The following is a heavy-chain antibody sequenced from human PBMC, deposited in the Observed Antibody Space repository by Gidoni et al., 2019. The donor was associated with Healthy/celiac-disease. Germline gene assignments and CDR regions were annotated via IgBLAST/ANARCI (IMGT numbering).Heavy chain of an antibody. CDR1: GFTFDDYA. CDR3: AKVANDWLGGEGAFDI. CDR2: ISWNSGSI. V-gene: IGHV3-9*01. Sequence: EVQLVESGGGLVQPGRSLRLSCAASGFTFDDYAMHWVRQAPGKGLEWVSGISWNSGSIGYADSVKGRFTISRDNAKNSLYLQMNSLRAEDTAVYYCAKVANDWLGGEGAFDIWGQGTMVTVSS. D-gene: IGHD3-9*01. J-gene: IGHJ3*02.